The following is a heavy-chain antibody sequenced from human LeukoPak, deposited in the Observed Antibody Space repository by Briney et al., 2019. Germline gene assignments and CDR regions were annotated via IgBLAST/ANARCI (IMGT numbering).Heavy chain of an antibody. CDR1: GFTFSSYW. V-gene: IGHV3-7*01. CDR3: ARLGGSYYTY. J-gene: IGHJ4*02. CDR2: IKQDGGEK. Sequence: GGSPRLSCAASGFTFSSYWMSWVRQAPGKGLEWVANIKQDGGEKYYVDSVKGRFTISRDNAKNSLFLQMNSLRVEDTAVYYCARLGGSYYTYWGQGTLVTVSS. D-gene: IGHD1-26*01.